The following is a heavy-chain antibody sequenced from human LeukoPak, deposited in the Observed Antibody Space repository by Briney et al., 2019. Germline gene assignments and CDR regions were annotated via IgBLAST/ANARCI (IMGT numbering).Heavy chain of an antibody. J-gene: IGHJ6*03. V-gene: IGHV1-18*01. D-gene: IGHD1-1*01. Sequence: ASVKVSCKASGYTFTSYGISWVRQAPGQGLEWMGWISAYNGNTNYAQKLQGRVFMTTDTSTNTAYMELRSLRSDDTAVYYCAGVELERDDYSYYYYMDVWGKGTTVTIS. CDR2: ISAYNGNT. CDR1: GYTFTSYG. CDR3: AGVELERDDYSYYYYMDV.